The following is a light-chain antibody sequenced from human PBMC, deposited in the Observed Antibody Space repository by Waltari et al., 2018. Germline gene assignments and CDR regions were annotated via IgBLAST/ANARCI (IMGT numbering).Light chain of an antibody. Sequence: QSALTQPASVSGSPGQSIPNSCTVTSRDVGGYNDVAWYQQHPGTAPKLMIYDVSNRPSGVSNRFSGSKSGNTASLTISGLQAEDEADYYCSSYTSSSTWVFGGGTKLTVL. CDR3: SSYTSSSTWV. V-gene: IGLV2-14*01. J-gene: IGLJ3*02. CDR2: DVS. CDR1: SRDVGGYND.